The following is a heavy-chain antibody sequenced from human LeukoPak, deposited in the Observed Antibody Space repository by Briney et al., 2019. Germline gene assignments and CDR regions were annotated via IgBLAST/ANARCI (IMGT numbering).Heavy chain of an antibody. Sequence: GGSLRLSCAASGFTFSSYSMNWVRQAPGKGLEWVSSISSSSSYIYYADSVKGRFTISRDNAKNSLYLQMNSLIAEDTAVYYCARDLGIAVAAWGQGTLVTVSS. CDR1: GFTFSSYS. CDR2: ISSSSSYI. J-gene: IGHJ5*02. CDR3: ARDLGIAVAA. V-gene: IGHV3-21*01. D-gene: IGHD6-19*01.